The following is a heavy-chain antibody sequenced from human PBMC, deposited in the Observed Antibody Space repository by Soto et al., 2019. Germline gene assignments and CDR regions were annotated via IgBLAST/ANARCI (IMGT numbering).Heavy chain of an antibody. J-gene: IGHJ5*02. CDR1: GGSMNTYY. Sequence: SETLSLTCTVSGGSMNTYYWSWIRQPPGKGLKWIGYTYHSGITNYNPSLRSRVNILVDTSKNQFSLTVTSVTAVDTAVYYCARGSTRFDPWGQGTLVTVSS. CDR2: TYHSGIT. D-gene: IGHD2-2*01. V-gene: IGHV4-59*01. CDR3: ARGSTRFDP.